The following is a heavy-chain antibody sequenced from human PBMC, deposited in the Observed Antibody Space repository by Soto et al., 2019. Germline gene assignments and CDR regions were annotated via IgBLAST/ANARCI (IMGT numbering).Heavy chain of an antibody. D-gene: IGHD2-2*01. Sequence: PGESLKISFKGSGFTFTSYWIAWVHQMPGKGLEWMGIIYPGDSDSSYSPSFQGQVTISADKSINTAYLHWSSLKASDTAIYYCAKHEGYCSTTTCSNFDYWGQGTLVTVSS. CDR3: AKHEGYCSTTTCSNFDY. V-gene: IGHV5-51*07. CDR2: IYPGDSDS. J-gene: IGHJ4*02. CDR1: GFTFTSYW.